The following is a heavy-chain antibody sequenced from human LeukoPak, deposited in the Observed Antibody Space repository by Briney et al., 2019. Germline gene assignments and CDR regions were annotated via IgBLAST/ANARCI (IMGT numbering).Heavy chain of an antibody. CDR1: GFTFSNYG. V-gene: IGHV3-30*18. D-gene: IGHD6-19*01. Sequence: GGSLRLSCAASGFTFSNYGMHWVRQDPGKGLEWVAVLAHDGSVAYYADWVKGRFTISRDNSRNTLYLQMNSLRAEDTAVHYCAKEPTPYSSGWYFPDDHWGQGALVTVSS. CDR2: LAHDGSVA. J-gene: IGHJ5*02. CDR3: AKEPTPYSSGWYFPDDH.